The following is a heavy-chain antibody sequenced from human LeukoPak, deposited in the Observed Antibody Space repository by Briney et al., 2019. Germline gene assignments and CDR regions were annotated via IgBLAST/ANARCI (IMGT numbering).Heavy chain of an antibody. CDR3: AKVTNGGFDP. D-gene: IGHD1-1*01. Sequence: GGSLRLSCAASGFTFSSYAMSWVRQAPGKGLEWVSAISGSGGSTYYADSVKGRFTISRDNAKNSLYLQMNSLRAEDTALYYCAKVTNGGFDPWGQGTLVTVSS. V-gene: IGHV3-23*01. J-gene: IGHJ5*02. CDR2: ISGSGGST. CDR1: GFTFSSYA.